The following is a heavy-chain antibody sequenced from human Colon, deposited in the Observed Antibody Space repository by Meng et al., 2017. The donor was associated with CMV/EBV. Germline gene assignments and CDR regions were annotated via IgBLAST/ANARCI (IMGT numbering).Heavy chain of an antibody. CDR3: ARDRETSYDFWSGYRFDH. D-gene: IGHD3-3*01. Sequence: ASVKVSCKPSGYTFTRYYIHWLRQAPGQGPEWMAIINPSNGATAYAQKFQGRVTLTTDTSTGTVYMEMRSLEPVDTAVYYCARDRETSYDFWSGYRFDHWGQGALVTVSS. V-gene: IGHV1-46*01. CDR2: INPSNGAT. CDR1: GYTFTRYY. J-gene: IGHJ4*02.